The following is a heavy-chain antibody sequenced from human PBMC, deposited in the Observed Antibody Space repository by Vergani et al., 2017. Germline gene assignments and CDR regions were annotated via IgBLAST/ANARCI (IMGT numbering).Heavy chain of an antibody. V-gene: IGHV4-30-4*08. Sequence: QVQLQESGPGLVKPSQTLSLTCTVSGGSISSGDYYWGWIRQPPGKGLEWIGYIYCSGSTYYNPSLKSLVTISVDTSKNQFSLKLTSVTAADTDVYYCAEVGNYYVLFDPWGQGTLVTVSS. CDR2: IYCSGST. D-gene: IGHD3-10*02. CDR1: GGSISSGDYY. J-gene: IGHJ5*01. CDR3: AEVGNYYVLFDP.